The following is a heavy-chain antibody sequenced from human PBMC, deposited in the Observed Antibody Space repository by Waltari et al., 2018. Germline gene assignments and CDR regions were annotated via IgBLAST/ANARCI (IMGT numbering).Heavy chain of an antibody. Sequence: EVQLVESGGGLVQPGGSLRLSCAASGFTFSSYEMNWVRQAPGKGLEWVSYMSSSGSTIYYADSVKGRFTISRDNAKNSRYLQMNSLRAEDTAVYYCARRSPYDDAFDIWGQGTMVTVSS. V-gene: IGHV3-48*03. CDR2: MSSSGSTI. CDR1: GFTFSSYE. J-gene: IGHJ3*02. D-gene: IGHD5-12*01. CDR3: ARRSPYDDAFDI.